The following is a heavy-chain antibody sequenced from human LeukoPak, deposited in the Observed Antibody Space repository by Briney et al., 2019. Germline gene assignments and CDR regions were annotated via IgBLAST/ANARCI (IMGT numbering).Heavy chain of an antibody. J-gene: IGHJ6*02. V-gene: IGHV3-33*01. D-gene: IGHD3-10*01. CDR3: ARGSGPYYYYYGMDV. CDR2: IWYDGNNK. Sequence: GGSLRLSCAASGFTFSSYGMHWVRQAPGKGLEWVAVIWYDGNNKYYADSVKGRFTISRDKSKNTLYLQMTSLRAEDTAVYFCARGSGPYYYYYGMDVWGQGTTVTVSS. CDR1: GFTFSSYG.